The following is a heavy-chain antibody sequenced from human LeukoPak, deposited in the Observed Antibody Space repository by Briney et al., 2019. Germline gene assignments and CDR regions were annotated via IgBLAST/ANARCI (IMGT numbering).Heavy chain of an antibody. Sequence: SETLSLTCAVYGGSFSGYYWSWIRQPPGKGLEWIGEINHSGSTNYNPSLKSRVTISVDTSKNQFSLKLSSVTAADTAVYYCARYSFHYYYGMDVWGQGTTVTVSS. D-gene: IGHD4-11*01. V-gene: IGHV4-34*01. J-gene: IGHJ6*02. CDR3: ARYSFHYYYGMDV. CDR2: INHSGST. CDR1: GGSFSGYY.